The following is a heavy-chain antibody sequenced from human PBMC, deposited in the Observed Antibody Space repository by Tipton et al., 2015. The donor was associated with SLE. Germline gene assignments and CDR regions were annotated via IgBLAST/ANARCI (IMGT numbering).Heavy chain of an antibody. V-gene: IGHV3-53*01. J-gene: IGHJ4*02. CDR3: ARDDADSFDY. CDR1: GFTVSSNY. CDR2: IYSGGST. Sequence: GSLRLSCAASGFTVSSNYMSWVRQAPGKGLEWVSVIYSGGSTYYADSVKGRFTISRDNAKNSLYLQMNSLRAEDTAVYYCARDDADSFDYWGQGTLVTVSS.